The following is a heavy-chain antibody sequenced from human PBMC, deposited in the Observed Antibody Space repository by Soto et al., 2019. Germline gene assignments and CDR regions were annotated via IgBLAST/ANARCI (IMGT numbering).Heavy chain of an antibody. CDR3: ARGRTVRNYADDSSDYFYFFDY. CDR1: GDSISTFY. V-gene: IGHV4-59*01. CDR2: VYYTGST. J-gene: IGHJ4*02. D-gene: IGHD3-22*01. Sequence: SESLSLTCTVSGDSISTFYWGWMRQSPGKELEWIGYVYYTGSTNYNPSLKSRVTISVDRSKNQFSLKLTSANAADTAVYYCARGRTVRNYADDSSDYFYFFDYWGQGTQVTVSS.